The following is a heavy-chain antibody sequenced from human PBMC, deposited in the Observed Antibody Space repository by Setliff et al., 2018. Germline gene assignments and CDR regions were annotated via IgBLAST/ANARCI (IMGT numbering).Heavy chain of an antibody. V-gene: IGHV5-51*01. CDR1: GYNVLDYW. J-gene: IGHJ2*01. D-gene: IGHD3-22*01. CDR2: IYPDDSDT. Sequence: RGESLKISCKASGYNVLDYWIGWVRQMPGKGLEWMGIIYPDDSDTRYSPSVQGPFTISADKSISTAYLQWSSLKASDTAFYYCARRRRFDSGGPRSPWYFDLWGRGTLVTVSS. CDR3: ARRRRFDSGGPRSPWYFDL.